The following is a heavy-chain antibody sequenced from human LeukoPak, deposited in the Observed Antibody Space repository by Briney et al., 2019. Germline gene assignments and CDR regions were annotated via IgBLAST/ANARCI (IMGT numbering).Heavy chain of an antibody. CDR1: GFTFSTYA. CDR3: AKITGQVVAPTMGSYYYYGMDV. J-gene: IGHJ6*02. Sequence: GGSLRLSCAASGFTFSTYAMSWVRQAPGKGLEWVSGISGSGGSTYYADSVKGRFTISRDNSKNTLYLQMNSPRAEDTAVYYCAKITGQVVAPTMGSYYYYGMDVWGQGTTVTVSS. D-gene: IGHD2-15*01. V-gene: IGHV3-23*01. CDR2: ISGSGGST.